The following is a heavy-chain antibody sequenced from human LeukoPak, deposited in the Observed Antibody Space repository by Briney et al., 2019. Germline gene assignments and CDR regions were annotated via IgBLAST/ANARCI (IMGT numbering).Heavy chain of an antibody. Sequence: SETLSLTCAVSGGSISSSNWWSWVRQPPGKGLEWIGEIYHSGSTNYNPSLKSRVTISVDTSKNQFSLKLSSVTAADTAVYYCARGGSYYGSGSYPPFDYWGQGTLVTVSS. V-gene: IGHV4-4*02. D-gene: IGHD3-10*01. CDR2: IYHSGST. J-gene: IGHJ4*02. CDR1: GGSISSSNW. CDR3: ARGGSYYGSGSYPPFDY.